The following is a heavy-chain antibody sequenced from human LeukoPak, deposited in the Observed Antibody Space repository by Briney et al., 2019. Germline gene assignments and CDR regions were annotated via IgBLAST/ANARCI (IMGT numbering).Heavy chain of an antibody. CDR3: ARGVLGPYYFDL. V-gene: IGHV4-34*01. D-gene: IGHD7-27*01. J-gene: IGHJ2*01. CDR2: IHYTGAT. CDR1: GGTFRGYY. Sequence: PSETLSLTCAVYGGTFRGYYWSWIRQPPGKGLEWIGEIHYTGATNYKPSLKSRVTRSGDPSKDQVSLRVSSVTAADTAVYYCARGVLGPYYFDLWGRGTLVTVSS.